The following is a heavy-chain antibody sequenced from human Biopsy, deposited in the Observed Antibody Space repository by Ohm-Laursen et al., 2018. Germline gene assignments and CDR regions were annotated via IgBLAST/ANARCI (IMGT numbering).Heavy chain of an antibody. CDR2: IYHPGST. Sequence: TLSLTCTVSGDSISSGGNYWSWIRQFPGKGLEWIAYIYHPGSTYYNPSLKSRLSIAIDTSKNQFSVSLRSVTAADTAVYYCARADMVTTIVDYWGQGTLVTVSS. V-gene: IGHV4-31*03. J-gene: IGHJ4*02. CDR3: ARADMVTTIVDY. CDR1: GDSISSGGNY. D-gene: IGHD5-12*01.